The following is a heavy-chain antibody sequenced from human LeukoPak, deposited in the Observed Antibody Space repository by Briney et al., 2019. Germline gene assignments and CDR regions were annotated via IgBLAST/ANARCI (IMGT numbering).Heavy chain of an antibody. Sequence: PSETLSLTCTVSGGSISSYYWSWIRQPPGKGLEWIGYIYYSGTTKYSPSLKGRVTISLDTSKNQFSLKLNSVTAADTAVYYCARNHGGWFDSWGQGTLVTVSS. J-gene: IGHJ5*01. V-gene: IGHV4-59*01. CDR1: GGSISSYY. D-gene: IGHD4-23*01. CDR2: IYYSGTT. CDR3: ARNHGGWFDS.